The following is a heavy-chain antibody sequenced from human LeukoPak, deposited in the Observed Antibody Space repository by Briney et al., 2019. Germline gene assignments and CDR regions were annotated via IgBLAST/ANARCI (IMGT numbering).Heavy chain of an antibody. Sequence: GGSLRLSCAASGITFSSYGMSWVRQAPGKGLEWVSSISSTGGTTYYADSVKGRFTISRDNSKNTLYLQMNSLRAEDTAVYYCAKGSVPAAIFDLWGRGTLVTVSS. V-gene: IGHV3-23*01. CDR1: GITFSSYG. D-gene: IGHD2-2*01. CDR3: AKGSVPAAIFDL. J-gene: IGHJ2*01. CDR2: ISSTGGTT.